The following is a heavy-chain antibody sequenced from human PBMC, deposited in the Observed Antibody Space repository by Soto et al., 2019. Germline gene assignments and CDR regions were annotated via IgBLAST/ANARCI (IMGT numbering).Heavy chain of an antibody. CDR2: VTPGGYRR. CDR3: LRHTSQSYGTTASSWWFHP. Sequence: ASVKVACKASGLGFSADFMHRVRQTSGQRRGWMGIVTPGGYRRDYAQKLQGRVTITRDTSTSTVYMDLSSLRYEDTAVYYRLRHTSQSYGTTASSWWFHPWGQ. J-gene: IGHJ5*02. D-gene: IGHD1-26*01. CDR1: GLGFSADF. V-gene: IGHV1-46*01.